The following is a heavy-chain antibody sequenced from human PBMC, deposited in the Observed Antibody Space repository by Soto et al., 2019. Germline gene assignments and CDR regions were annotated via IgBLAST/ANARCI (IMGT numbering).Heavy chain of an antibody. CDR3: AKEGYCSGGSCYSGFDY. CDR2: ISGSGGST. Sequence: VQLLESGGGLVQPGGSLRLSCAASGFTFSSYAMSWVRQAPGKGLEWVSAISGSGGSTYYADSVKGRFTISRDNSKNTLYLQMNSLRAEDTAVYYCAKEGYCSGGSCYSGFDYWGQGTLVTVSS. CDR1: GFTFSSYA. D-gene: IGHD2-15*01. J-gene: IGHJ4*02. V-gene: IGHV3-23*01.